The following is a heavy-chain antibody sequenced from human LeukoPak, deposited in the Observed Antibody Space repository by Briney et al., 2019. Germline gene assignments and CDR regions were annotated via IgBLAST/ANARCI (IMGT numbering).Heavy chain of an antibody. J-gene: IGHJ4*02. CDR3: AKAASAYTYGPPHN. Sequence: GRSLRLSCAVSRFNFSTYGMHWVRQAPGKGLEWVAIISYDGGNAYYADSVKGRFTISRDNSKNTLYLQMNSLRAEDTAVYYCAKAASAYTYGPPHNWGQGTLVTVSS. V-gene: IGHV3-30*18. D-gene: IGHD5-18*01. CDR1: RFNFSTYG. CDR2: ISYDGGNA.